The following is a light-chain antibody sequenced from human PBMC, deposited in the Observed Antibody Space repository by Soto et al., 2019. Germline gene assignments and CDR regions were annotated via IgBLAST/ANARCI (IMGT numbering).Light chain of an antibody. J-gene: IGKJ2*01. Sequence: IVLTQSPGTLSLSPGERATLSCRASQSVSSSYLAWYQQKLGQAPRLLIYGASSRATGIPDRFSGSGSGTDFTLTISRLEAEDFAVYYCQQYGNSPYTFGQGTKLQIK. CDR1: QSVSSSY. V-gene: IGKV3-20*01. CDR3: QQYGNSPYT. CDR2: GAS.